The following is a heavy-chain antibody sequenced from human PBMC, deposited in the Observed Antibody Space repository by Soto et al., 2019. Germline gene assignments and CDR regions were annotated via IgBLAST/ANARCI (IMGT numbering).Heavy chain of an antibody. Sequence: PGGSLRLSCAASGFTFSSYSMNWVRQAPGKGLEWVSSISSSSSYIYYADSVKGRFTISRDNAKNSLYLQMNSLRAEDTAVYYCARSGSWTGTTSWYFDVWGQGTRVTVAS. D-gene: IGHD1-1*01. CDR3: ARSGSWTGTTSWYFDV. J-gene: IGHJ4*02. CDR1: GFTFSSYS. CDR2: ISSSSSYI. V-gene: IGHV3-21*01.